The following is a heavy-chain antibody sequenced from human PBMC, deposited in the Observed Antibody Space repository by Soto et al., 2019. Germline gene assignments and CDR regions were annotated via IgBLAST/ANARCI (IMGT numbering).Heavy chain of an antibody. D-gene: IGHD3-10*01. J-gene: IGHJ4*02. CDR2: IYYSGST. V-gene: IGHV4-39*01. CDR3: ARTSESYYFDY. Sequence: QLQLQESGPGLVKPSETLSLTCTVSGGSISSSSYYWGWIRQPPGKGLEWIGSIYYSGSTYYNPSLKSRVTISVDTSKNQFSLKLSSVTAADTAVYYCARTSESYYFDYWGQGTLVTVSS. CDR1: GGSISSSSYY.